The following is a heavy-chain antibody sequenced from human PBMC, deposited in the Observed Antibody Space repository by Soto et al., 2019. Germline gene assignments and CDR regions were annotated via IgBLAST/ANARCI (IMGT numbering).Heavy chain of an antibody. J-gene: IGHJ4*02. Sequence: QVQLVQSGAEVKKPGASVKVSCKASGYTFTSYAMHWVRQAPGQRLEWMGWINDGNGNTKYSQKFQGRVTTTRDTSASTAYMELSGLRSEDTAVYYCARVSGIAVAEVWGQGTLVTVSS. V-gene: IGHV1-3*01. CDR2: INDGNGNT. CDR1: GYTFTSYA. CDR3: ARVSGIAVAEV. D-gene: IGHD6-19*01.